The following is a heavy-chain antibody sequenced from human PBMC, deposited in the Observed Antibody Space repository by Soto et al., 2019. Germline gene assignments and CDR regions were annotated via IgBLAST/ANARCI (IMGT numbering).Heavy chain of an antibody. J-gene: IGHJ4*02. D-gene: IGHD3-22*01. CDR2: ISGSGGST. CDR1: RFTFSSYD. CDR3: AEVVTPYYYDSSGSPADY. Sequence: PGGSLRLACAACRFTFSSYDMSWVRQAPGQGLEWVSAISGSGGSTYYADSVKGRFTISRDNSKNTLYLQMNSLRAEDTAVYYCAEVVTPYYYDSSGSPADYWGQGTLVTVSS. V-gene: IGHV3-23*01.